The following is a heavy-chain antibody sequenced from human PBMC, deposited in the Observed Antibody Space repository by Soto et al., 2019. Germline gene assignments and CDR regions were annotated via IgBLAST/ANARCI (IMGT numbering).Heavy chain of an antibody. J-gene: IGHJ4*02. CDR3: ARDMTRTVVPYFDF. CDR1: GGTFSNYV. Sequence: QVQLVQSGAEVKKPGSSVKVSCKASGGTFSNYVVNWVRQAPGQGLEWMGRITPISGAANYAQKFQGRVTITEDKSTSTSYMELSSLRSEDTAVYYCARDMTRTVVPYFDFWGQGTLVTVSS. V-gene: IGHV1-69*06. CDR2: ITPISGAA. D-gene: IGHD1-7*01.